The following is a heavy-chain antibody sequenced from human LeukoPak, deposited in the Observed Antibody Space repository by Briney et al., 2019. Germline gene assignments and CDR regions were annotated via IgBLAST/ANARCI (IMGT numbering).Heavy chain of an antibody. J-gene: IGHJ6*02. D-gene: IGHD2-15*01. CDR3: ARDQVEGYGMDV. Sequence: ASVKVSCKASGGTFSSYAISWVRQAPGQGLKWMGRIIPIFGIANYAQKFQGRVTITADKSTSTAYMELSSLRSEDTAVYYCARDQVEGYGMDVWGQGTTVTVSS. V-gene: IGHV1-69*04. CDR1: GGTFSSYA. CDR2: IIPIFGIA.